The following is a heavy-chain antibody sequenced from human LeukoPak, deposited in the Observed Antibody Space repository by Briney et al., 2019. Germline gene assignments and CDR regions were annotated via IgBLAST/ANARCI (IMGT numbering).Heavy chain of an antibody. D-gene: IGHD5-18*01. Sequence: PSETLSLTCAVSGGSISSSNWWSWVRQPPGKGLEWIGEIYHSGSTNYNPSLKSRATISVDKSKNQFSLKLSSVTAADTAVYYCARVRGYSYGWRGPIDYWGQGTLVTVSS. J-gene: IGHJ4*02. V-gene: IGHV4-4*02. CDR2: IYHSGST. CDR3: ARVRGYSYGWRGPIDY. CDR1: GGSISSSNW.